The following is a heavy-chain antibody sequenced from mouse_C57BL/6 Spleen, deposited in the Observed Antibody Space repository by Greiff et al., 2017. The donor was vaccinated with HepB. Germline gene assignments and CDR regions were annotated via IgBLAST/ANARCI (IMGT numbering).Heavy chain of an antibody. Sequence: QVQLQQPGAELVKPGASVKMSCTASGYTFTSYWITWVKQRPGQGLEWIGDIYPGSGSTNYNEKFKRKATLTVDTSSSTAYMQLSSLTAEDSAVYYWASSRWPFPMDYWGQGTSVTVSS. CDR2: IYPGSGST. V-gene: IGHV1-55*01. J-gene: IGHJ4*01. CDR3: ASSRWPFPMDY. CDR1: GYTFTSYW. D-gene: IGHD2-3*01.